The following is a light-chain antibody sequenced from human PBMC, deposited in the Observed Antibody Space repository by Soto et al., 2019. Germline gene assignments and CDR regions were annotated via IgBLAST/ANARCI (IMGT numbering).Light chain of an antibody. Sequence: QSALTQPASVSGSPGQSITISCTGTSSDVGSYNLVSWYQQHPGKAPKLMIYEGSKRPSGVSNRFSGSKSGNTASLTISGLQAEDEADYYCCSYAGSSTLVFGGGTKHTVL. J-gene: IGLJ2*01. CDR1: SSDVGSYNL. CDR3: CSYAGSSTLV. V-gene: IGLV2-23*01. CDR2: EGS.